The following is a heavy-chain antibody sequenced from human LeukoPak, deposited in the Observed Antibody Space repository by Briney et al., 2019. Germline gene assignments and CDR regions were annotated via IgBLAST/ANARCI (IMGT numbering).Heavy chain of an antibody. V-gene: IGHV3-7*03. D-gene: IGHD5-24*01. CDR1: GFTFSKYW. CDR2: IKQDGSEK. CDR3: TRTPDGPDY. Sequence: GGSLRLSCAASGFTFSKYWMTWFRQAPGKGLEWVANIKQDGSEKYYLDSVKGRFTISRDNAKNSLFLQMNSLRDEDTAVYYCTRTPDGPDYWGQGTLVTVSS. J-gene: IGHJ4*02.